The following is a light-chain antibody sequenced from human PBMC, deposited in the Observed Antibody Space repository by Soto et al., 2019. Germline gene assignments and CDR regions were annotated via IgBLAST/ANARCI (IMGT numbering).Light chain of an antibody. CDR3: QQYYSIPKT. CDR1: QSVSSN. Sequence: EIVMTQSPATLSVSPGERATLSCRASQSVSSNLAWYQQKPGQSPRLLIYGTSTRATGIPARFSGSGSGTEFTLTISSLQSEDVAVYYCQQYYSIPKTFGQGTKVDI. CDR2: GTS. V-gene: IGKV3-15*01. J-gene: IGKJ1*01.